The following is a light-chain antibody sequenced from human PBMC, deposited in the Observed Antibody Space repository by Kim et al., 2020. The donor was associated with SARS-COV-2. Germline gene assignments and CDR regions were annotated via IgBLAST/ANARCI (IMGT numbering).Light chain of an antibody. CDR1: SGSIASNY. CDR2: EDN. J-gene: IGLJ3*02. Sequence: NSMLTQPHSVSESPGKTVTISCTRSSGSIASNYVQWYQQRPGSAPTTVIYEDNQRPSGVPDRFSGSIDSSSNSASLTISGLKTEDEADYYCQSYDSSHPVFGGGTQLTVL. CDR3: QSYDSSHPV. V-gene: IGLV6-57*03.